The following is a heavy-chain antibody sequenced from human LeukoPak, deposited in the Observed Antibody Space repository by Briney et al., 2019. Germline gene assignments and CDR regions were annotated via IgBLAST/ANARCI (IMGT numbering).Heavy chain of an antibody. CDR2: ISSSSSTI. D-gene: IGHD6-19*01. V-gene: IGHV3-48*01. CDR1: GFTFSSYS. Sequence: GGSLRLSCAASGFTFSSYSMNWVRQAPGKGLEWVSYISSSSSTIYYADSVKGRFTISRDNAKNSLYLQMNSLRAEDTAVCYCAREHSSGYYMDVWGKGTTVTVSS. J-gene: IGHJ6*03. CDR3: AREHSSGYYMDV.